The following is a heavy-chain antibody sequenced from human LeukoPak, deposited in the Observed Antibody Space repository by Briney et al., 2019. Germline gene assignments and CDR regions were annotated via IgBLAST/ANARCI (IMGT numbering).Heavy chain of an antibody. CDR1: GFTVSSNY. CDR2: IYSGGST. V-gene: IGHV3-53*05. J-gene: IGHJ6*03. Sequence: GGSLRLSCAASGFTVSSNYMSWVRQAPGKGPEWVSVIYSGGSTYYADSVKGRFTISRDNSKNSLYLQMNSLRTEDTALYYCAKDFSLRYYYYYMDVWGKGTTVTVSS. CDR3: AKDFSLRYYYYYMDV. D-gene: IGHD3-3*01.